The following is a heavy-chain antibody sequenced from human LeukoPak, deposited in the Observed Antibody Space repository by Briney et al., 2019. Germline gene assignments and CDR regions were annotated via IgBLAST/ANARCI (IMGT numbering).Heavy chain of an antibody. CDR1: GLIFSNYW. J-gene: IGHJ4*02. CDR2: INSDGTST. Sequence: PGGSLRLSCAASGLIFSNYWMHWVRQAPGKGLVWVSRINSDGTSTSYADSVKGRFTISRDNAKNTLYLQMNSLRAEDTAVYYCAFGYSGYDYFNYWGQGTLVTVSS. D-gene: IGHD5-12*01. CDR3: AFGYSGYDYFNY. V-gene: IGHV3-74*01.